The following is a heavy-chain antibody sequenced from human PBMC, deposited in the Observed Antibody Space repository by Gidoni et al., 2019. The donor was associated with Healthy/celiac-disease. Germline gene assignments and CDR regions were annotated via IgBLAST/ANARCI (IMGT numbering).Heavy chain of an antibody. CDR2: INHSGST. CDR3: ARRAPGYSSGWYFDY. Sequence: QVQLQQWGAGLLKPSETLSLTCAVYGGSFSGYYWSWIRQPPGKGLEWIGEINHSGSTNYNPSLKSRVTISVDTSKNQFSLKLSSVTAADTAVYYCARRAPGYSSGWYFDYWGQGTLVTVSS. D-gene: IGHD6-19*01. CDR1: GGSFSGYY. V-gene: IGHV4-34*01. J-gene: IGHJ4*02.